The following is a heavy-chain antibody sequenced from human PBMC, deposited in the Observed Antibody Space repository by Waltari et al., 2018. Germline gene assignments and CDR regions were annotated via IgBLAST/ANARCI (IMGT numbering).Heavy chain of an antibody. Sequence: EVQLVESGGGLVQPGGSLRLSCAASGFSFSRYWMTWVRQAPGKGLGWGAKLKENEMEKFYVDSVKGRFSISRDNAKNSLYLQMNSLRGEDTAVYYCARAGSQNEFDYWGQGTLVTVSS. CDR1: GFSFSRYW. J-gene: IGHJ4*02. CDR2: LKENEMEK. CDR3: ARAGSQNEFDY. V-gene: IGHV3-7*04.